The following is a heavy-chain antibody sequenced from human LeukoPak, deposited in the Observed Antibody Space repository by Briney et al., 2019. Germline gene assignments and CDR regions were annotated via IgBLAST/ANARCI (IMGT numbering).Heavy chain of an antibody. J-gene: IGHJ5*02. CDR3: ARYIVVVPAAMIGWFDP. CDR2: TSYDGSNK. V-gene: IGHV3-30*04. CDR1: GFTFSSYA. D-gene: IGHD2-2*01. Sequence: GGSLRLSCAASGFTFSSYAMHWVRQAPGKGLEWVAVTSYDGSNKYNIDSVKGRFTISRDNSKNTLYLQMNGLRAEDTAVYYCARYIVVVPAAMIGWFDPWGQGTLVTVSS.